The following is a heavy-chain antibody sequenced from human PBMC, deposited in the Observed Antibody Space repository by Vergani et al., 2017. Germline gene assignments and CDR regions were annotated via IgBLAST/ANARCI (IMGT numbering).Heavy chain of an antibody. Sequence: EVQLVESGGGLVQPGRSLRLSCAASGFTFDDYAMHWVRQAPGKGLEWVSGISWNSGSIGYADSVKGRFTISRDNAKNSLYLQMNSLRAKDTALYYCAKGYSSSSGGAFDYWGQGTLVTVSS. J-gene: IGHJ4*02. CDR1: GFTFDDYA. V-gene: IGHV3-9*01. D-gene: IGHD6-6*01. CDR3: AKGYSSSSGGAFDY. CDR2: ISWNSGSI.